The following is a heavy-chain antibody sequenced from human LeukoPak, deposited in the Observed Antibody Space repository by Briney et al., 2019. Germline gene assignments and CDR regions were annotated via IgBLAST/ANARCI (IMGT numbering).Heavy chain of an antibody. CDR1: GFTFSSYA. Sequence: QPGGSLRLSCAASGFTFSSYAMSWVRQAPGKGLEWVSAISGSGGSTYYADSVKGRFTISRDNSKNTRYLQMNSLRAEDTAVYYCAKGGTVLRFLEWLLGGSYFDYWGQGTLVTVSS. J-gene: IGHJ4*02. D-gene: IGHD3-3*01. CDR2: ISGSGGST. V-gene: IGHV3-23*01. CDR3: AKGGTVLRFLEWLLGGSYFDY.